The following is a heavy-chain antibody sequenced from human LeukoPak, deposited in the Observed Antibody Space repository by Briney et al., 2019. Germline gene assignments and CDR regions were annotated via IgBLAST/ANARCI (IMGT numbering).Heavy chain of an antibody. CDR3: ARHRIAPADDAFDI. CDR2: IYYSGST. D-gene: IGHD6-13*01. CDR1: GGSISSSSYY. J-gene: IGHJ3*02. Sequence: SETPSLTCTVSGGSISSSSYYWGWIRQPPGKGLEWIGSIYYSGSTYYNPSLNSRVTISVDTSKNQFSLKLSSVTAADTAVFYCARHRIAPADDAFDIWGQGTMVPVSS. V-gene: IGHV4-39*01.